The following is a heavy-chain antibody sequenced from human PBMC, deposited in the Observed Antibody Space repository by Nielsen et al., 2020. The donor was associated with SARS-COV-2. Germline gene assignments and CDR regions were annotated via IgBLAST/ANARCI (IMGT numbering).Heavy chain of an antibody. CDR1: GFAFSSYV. J-gene: IGHJ2*01. V-gene: IGHV3-30-3*01. CDR2: ISYGGSTE. D-gene: IGHD6-25*01. CDR3: ARDQDGGAATSNWYFDL. Sequence: GESLKISCAASGFAFSSYVVHWVRQAPGKGLEWAALISYGGSTENYADAVKGRFTISRDNAENSLYLQMNSLRDEDTAVYYCARDQDGGAATSNWYFDLWGHGTLVIVSS.